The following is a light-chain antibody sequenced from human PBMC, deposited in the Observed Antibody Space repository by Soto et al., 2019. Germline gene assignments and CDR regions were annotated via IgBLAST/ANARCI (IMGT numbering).Light chain of an antibody. J-gene: IGKJ4*02. CDR3: QQYGSSP. CDR2: GAS. V-gene: IGKV3-20*01. CDR1: QSVGSSY. Sequence: EIVLTQSPGTLSLSPGERATLSCRASQSVGSSYLAWCQQNPGQPPSLLIYGASSRATGIPDRFSGSGSGTDFALTISRLETEDFAVYYCQQYGSSPFGGGTKVDIK.